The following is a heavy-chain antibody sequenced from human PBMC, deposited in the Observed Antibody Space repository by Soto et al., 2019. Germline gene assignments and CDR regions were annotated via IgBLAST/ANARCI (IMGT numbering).Heavy chain of an antibody. CDR2: IYYSGST. J-gene: IGHJ4*02. V-gene: IGHV4-59*04. CDR3: VAEFDY. CDR1: GGSISSYY. Sequence: SETLSLTCTVSGGSISSYYWSWIRQPPGKGLEWIGYIYYSGSTYYNPSLKSRVTISVDTSKNQFSLKLSSVTAADTAVYYCVAEFDYWGQGTLVTVSS.